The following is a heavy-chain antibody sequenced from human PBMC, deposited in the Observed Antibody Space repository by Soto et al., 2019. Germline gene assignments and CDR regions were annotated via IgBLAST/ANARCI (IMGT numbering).Heavy chain of an antibody. CDR1: GGSFSGYY. V-gene: IGHV4-34*01. CDR3: ARDGNGSDAFDI. CDR2: INHSGST. Sequence: QVQLQQWGAGLLKPSETLSLTCAVYGGSFSGYYWSWIRQPPGKGLEWIGEINHSGSTNYNPSLKSRVTISVDTSKNQFSLKLSSGTAADTAVYYCARDGNGSDAFDIWGQGTMDAVSS. D-gene: IGHD3-10*01. J-gene: IGHJ3*02.